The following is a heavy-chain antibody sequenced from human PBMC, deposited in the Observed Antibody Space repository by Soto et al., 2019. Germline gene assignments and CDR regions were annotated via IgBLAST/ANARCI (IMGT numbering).Heavy chain of an antibody. CDR2: ISSSGS. CDR3: ARTQWDRGSPMKSARFDS. Sequence: EVQLLESGGGLVQPGGSLRLSCAASGFTFRSYVMTWVRQAPGKGLEWVSSISSSGSIYADSVKGRFTISRDNSENTLYLQMNSLRAEDTAVYNCARTQWDRGSPMKSARFDSWGQGTLVTVSS. CDR1: GFTFRSYV. V-gene: IGHV3-23*01. J-gene: IGHJ4*02. D-gene: IGHD1-26*01.